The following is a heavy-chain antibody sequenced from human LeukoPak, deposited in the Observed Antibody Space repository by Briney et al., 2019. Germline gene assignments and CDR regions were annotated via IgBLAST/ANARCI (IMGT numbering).Heavy chain of an antibody. V-gene: IGHV3-23*01. CDR2: ISGCGGST. J-gene: IGHJ4*02. CDR3: ANSLYSSSSADY. CDR1: GFTFSSYA. D-gene: IGHD6-6*01. Sequence: GGSLRLSCAASGFTFSSYAMSWVRQAPGKGLEWVSGISGCGGSTYYADSVKGRFTISRDNSKNTLYLQMNSLRAADTAVYYCANSLYSSSSADYWGQGTLVTVSS.